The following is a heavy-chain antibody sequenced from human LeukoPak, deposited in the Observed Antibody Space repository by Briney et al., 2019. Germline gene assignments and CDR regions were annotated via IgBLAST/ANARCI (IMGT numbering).Heavy chain of an antibody. CDR2: INPNSGGT. Sequence: GASVKVSCKASGYTFTGYYMHWVRQAPGQGLEWMGWINPNSGGTNYAQKFQGRVTMTRDTSITTAYMQLSRLRSDDTALYFCVREGGGYYYDSSGYGYAFDYWGQGTLVTVSS. CDR1: GYTFTGYY. CDR3: VREGGGYYYDSSGYGYAFDY. J-gene: IGHJ4*02. V-gene: IGHV1-2*02. D-gene: IGHD3-22*01.